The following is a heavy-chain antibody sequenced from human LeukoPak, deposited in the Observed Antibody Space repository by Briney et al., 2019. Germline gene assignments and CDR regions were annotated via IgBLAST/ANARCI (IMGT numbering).Heavy chain of an antibody. V-gene: IGHV1-2*02. D-gene: IGHD4-17*01. CDR1: GYTFTGYY. CDR3: ARETDDYGDLFDY. J-gene: IGHJ4*02. CDR2: INPNSGGT. Sequence: GASVKVSCKASGYTFTGYYMHWVRQALGQGLEWMGWINPNSGGTNYAQKFQGRVTMTRDTSISTAYMELSRLRSDDTAVYYCARETDDYGDLFDYWGQGTLVTVSS.